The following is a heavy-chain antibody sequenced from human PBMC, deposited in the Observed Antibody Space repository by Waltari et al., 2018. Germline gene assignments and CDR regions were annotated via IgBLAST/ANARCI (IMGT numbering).Heavy chain of an antibody. CDR1: GGPFVTYV. D-gene: IGHD1-26*01. V-gene: IGHV1-69*01. CDR3: AKNGDIMLRATTFRDAFDI. J-gene: IGHJ3*02. Sequence: QVQLVQSGAEMKKPGASVKVSCRASGGPFVTYVGRWVRQAPGQGLEWMGGIIPVFGPPTYAQKFQGRVTFTADESTSTVYMELSSLRSEDTAIYYCAKNGDIMLRATTFRDAFDIWGQGTMVTVSS. CDR2: IIPVFGPP.